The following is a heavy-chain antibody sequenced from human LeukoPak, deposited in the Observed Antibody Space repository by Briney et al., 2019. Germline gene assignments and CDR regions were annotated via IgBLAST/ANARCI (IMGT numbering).Heavy chain of an antibody. J-gene: IGHJ5*02. CDR1: GYTLTELS. CDR3: ATEVRGDYVVNWFDP. D-gene: IGHD4-17*01. CDR2: FDPEDGET. Sequence: ASVKVSCKVSGYTLTELSMHWVRQAPGKGLEWMGGFDPEDGETIYAQRFQGRVTMTEDTSTDTAYMELSSLRSEDTAVYHCATEVRGDYVVNWFDPWGQGTLVTVSS. V-gene: IGHV1-24*01.